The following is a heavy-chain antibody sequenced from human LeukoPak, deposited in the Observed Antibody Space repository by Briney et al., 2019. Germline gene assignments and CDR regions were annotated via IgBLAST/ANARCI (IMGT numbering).Heavy chain of an antibody. Sequence: PGGSLRLSCAASGFTFSGSAMHWVRQASGKGLEWVGRIRGKANSYATAYAASVKGRFTISRDDSKNTAYLQMNSLKTEDTAVYYCTRLWSYYPRSDAFDIWGQGTMVTVSS. V-gene: IGHV3-73*01. CDR1: GFTFSGSA. D-gene: IGHD1-26*01. J-gene: IGHJ3*02. CDR3: TRLWSYYPRSDAFDI. CDR2: IRGKANSYAT.